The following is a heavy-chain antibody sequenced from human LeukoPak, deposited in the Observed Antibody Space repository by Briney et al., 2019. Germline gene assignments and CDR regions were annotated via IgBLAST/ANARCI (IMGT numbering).Heavy chain of an antibody. CDR2: ISSSSSYI. V-gene: IGHV3-21*01. CDR3: VRDGEYSHGIDFDY. D-gene: IGHD5-18*01. CDR1: GFTFSSYS. Sequence: PGGSLRLSCAASGFTFSSYSTNWVRQAPGKGLEWVSSISSSSSYIYYADSVKGRFTISRDSATNTLYLQMNSLRAEDTAIYYCVRDGEYSHGIDFDYWGQGTLVTVSP. J-gene: IGHJ4*02.